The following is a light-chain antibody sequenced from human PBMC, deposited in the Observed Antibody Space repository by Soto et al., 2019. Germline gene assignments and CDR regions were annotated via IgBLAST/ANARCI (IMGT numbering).Light chain of an antibody. CDR3: QQYYSTPLA. Sequence: DIVMTQSPDSLAVSLGERATINCKSSQSVLYSSNNKNYLAWYQQKPRQPPKLLIYWASTRESGVPDRFSGSGSGTDFTLTISSLQAEDVAVHYCQQYYSTPLAFGQGTKVEIK. V-gene: IGKV4-1*01. J-gene: IGKJ1*01. CDR1: QSVLYSSNNKNY. CDR2: WAS.